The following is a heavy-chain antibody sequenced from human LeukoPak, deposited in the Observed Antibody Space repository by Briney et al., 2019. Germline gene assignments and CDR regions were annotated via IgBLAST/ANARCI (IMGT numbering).Heavy chain of an antibody. D-gene: IGHD3-22*01. CDR3: ARASREYRSGYSNNWFDP. CDR2: INPNSGGT. V-gene: IGHV1-2*06. CDR1: GYTFTGYY. J-gene: IGHJ5*02. Sequence: ASVKVSCKASGYTFTGYYMHWVRQAPGQGLEWMGRINPNSGGTNYAQKFQGRVTMTRDTSISTAYMELSRLRSDDTAVYYCARASREYRSGYSNNWFDPWGQGTLVTVSS.